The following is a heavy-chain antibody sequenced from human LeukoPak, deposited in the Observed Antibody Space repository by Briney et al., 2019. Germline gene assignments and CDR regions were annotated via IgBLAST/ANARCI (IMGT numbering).Heavy chain of an antibody. J-gene: IGHJ4*02. CDR1: GDTFTSYW. CDR2: IYPGDYDT. CDR3: ARPRVAATPYYFDN. D-gene: IGHD2-15*01. V-gene: IGHV5-51*01. Sequence: GKSLKISCEGSGDTFTSYWIGWVRQMPGKGLEWMGIIYPGDYDTRYSPSFQGQVTISVDKSINTAYLQWSSLKASDTAMYYCARPRVAATPYYFDNWGQGTLVTVSP.